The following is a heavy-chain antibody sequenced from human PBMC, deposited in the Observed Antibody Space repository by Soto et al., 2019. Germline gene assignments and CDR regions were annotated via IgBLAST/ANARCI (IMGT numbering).Heavy chain of an antibody. CDR2: ISGSGGST. Sequence: GGSLRLSCAASGFTFSSYAMSWVRQAPGKGLEWVSAISGSGGSTYYADSVKGRVTISRDNSKNTLYLQMNSLRDEDTAVYYCAKGREQNSSWNRGHYYYYYMDVWVKGTTVTVSS. CDR3: AKGREQNSSWNRGHYYYYYMDV. V-gene: IGHV3-23*01. J-gene: IGHJ6*03. CDR1: GFTFSSYA. D-gene: IGHD6-13*01.